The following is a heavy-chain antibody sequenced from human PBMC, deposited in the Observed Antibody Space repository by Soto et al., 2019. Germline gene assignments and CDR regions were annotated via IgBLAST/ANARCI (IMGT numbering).Heavy chain of an antibody. D-gene: IGHD3-10*01. J-gene: IGHJ6*02. CDR3: ARVPMYYGSGSYYEYYYYYGMDV. CDR1: GYTFTSYG. V-gene: IGHV1-18*01. CDR2: ISAYNGNT. Sequence: GASVKVSCKASGYTFTSYGISWVRQAPGQGFEWMGWISAYNGNTNYAQKLQGRVTMTTDTSTSTAYMELRSLRSDDTAVYYCARVPMYYGSGSYYEYYYYYGMDVWGQGTTVTVSS.